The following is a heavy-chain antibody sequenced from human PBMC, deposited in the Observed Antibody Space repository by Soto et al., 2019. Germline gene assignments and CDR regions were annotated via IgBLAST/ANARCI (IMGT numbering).Heavy chain of an antibody. J-gene: IGHJ4*02. D-gene: IGHD2-15*01. Sequence: GESLKISCKGSGYSFTSYWIGWVRQMPGKGLEWVGIIYPGDSDTKYSPSFQGQVTISADKSISTAYLQWSSLKAADTAMYYCAGLGGSIVVVVAATPFDYWGQGTLVTVSS. CDR2: IYPGDSDT. V-gene: IGHV5-51*01. CDR3: AGLGGSIVVVVAATPFDY. CDR1: GYSFTSYW.